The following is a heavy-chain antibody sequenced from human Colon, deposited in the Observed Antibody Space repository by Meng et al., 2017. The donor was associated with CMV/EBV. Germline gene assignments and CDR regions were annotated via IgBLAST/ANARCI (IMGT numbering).Heavy chain of an antibody. CDR1: GFTFRASY. V-gene: IGHV3-11*01. J-gene: IGHJ5*02. CDR2: ISSSGTTI. Sequence: SGFTFRASYMSWIRPAPGKGLKLVSYISSSGTTIYYTDSVKGRFTISRDNAKNSLHLQMDSLRAEDTAVYYCARELNVVVGLRWFDPWGPGTLVTVSS. D-gene: IGHD1-26*01. CDR3: ARELNVVVGLRWFDP.